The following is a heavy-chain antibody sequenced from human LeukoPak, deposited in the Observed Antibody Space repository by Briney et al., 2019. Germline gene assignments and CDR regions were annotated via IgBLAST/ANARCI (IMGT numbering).Heavy chain of an antibody. Sequence: SETLSLTCTVSGDSISGYYWSWIRQPAGKGLEWIGHIFTSGSTNYNPSLESRVTMSVDTSKNQFSLKLTSVTAADTAVYYCARYISGWYLNYYYYYMDVWGKGTTVTISS. CDR3: ARYISGWYLNYYYYYMDV. D-gene: IGHD6-19*01. CDR2: IFTSGST. V-gene: IGHV4-4*07. J-gene: IGHJ6*03. CDR1: GDSISGYY.